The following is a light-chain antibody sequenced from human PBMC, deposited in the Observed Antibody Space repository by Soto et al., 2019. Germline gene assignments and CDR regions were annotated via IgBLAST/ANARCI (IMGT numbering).Light chain of an antibody. CDR1: SSNIGSNT. CDR2: SNN. J-gene: IGLJ2*01. CDR3: AAWDDSLNVFL. V-gene: IGLV1-44*01. Sequence: QSVLTQPPSASGTPGQRVTISCSGSSSNIGSNTVNLYQQLPGTAPKLLTYSNNQRPSGVPDRFSDSKSGTSASLAISGLQSEDEADYYCAAWDDSLNVFLFGGGTKVTVL.